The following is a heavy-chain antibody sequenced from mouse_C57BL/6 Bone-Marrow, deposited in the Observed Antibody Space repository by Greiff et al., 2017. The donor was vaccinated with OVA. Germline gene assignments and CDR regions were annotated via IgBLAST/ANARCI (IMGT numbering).Heavy chain of an antibody. CDR3: ARSNWDGAGYFDV. V-gene: IGHV1-81*01. J-gene: IGHJ1*03. CDR2: IYPRSGNT. D-gene: IGHD4-1*01. Sequence: VQLQQSGAELARPGASVKLSCKASGYTFTSYGISWVKQRTGQGLEWIGEIYPRSGNTYYNEKFKGKATLTADKSSSTAYMELRSLTSEDSAVYFGARSNWDGAGYFDVWGTGTTVTVSS. CDR1: GYTFTSYG.